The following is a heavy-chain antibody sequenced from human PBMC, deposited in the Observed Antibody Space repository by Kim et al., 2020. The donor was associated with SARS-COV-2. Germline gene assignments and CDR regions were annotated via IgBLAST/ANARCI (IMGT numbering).Heavy chain of an antibody. J-gene: IGHJ6*02. D-gene: IGHD6-13*01. CDR1: GFTFSSYW. V-gene: IGHV3-7*03. CDR2: IKQDGSEK. CDR3: ARDPPLVYYYYGMDV. Sequence: GGSLRLSCAASGFTFSSYWMSWVRQAPGKGLEWVANIKQDGSEKYYVDSVKGRFTISRDNAKNSLYLQMNSLRAEDTAVYYCARDPPLVYYYYGMDVWGQGTTVTVSS.